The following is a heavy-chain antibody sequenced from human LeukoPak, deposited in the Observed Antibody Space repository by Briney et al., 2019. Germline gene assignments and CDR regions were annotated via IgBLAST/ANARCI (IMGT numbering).Heavy chain of an antibody. J-gene: IGHJ4*02. D-gene: IGHD4-17*01. CDR3: ARLPKGYYGDYPPPNYFDY. V-gene: IGHV3-7*01. CDR1: GFTFSSYW. Sequence: GGSLRLSCAASGFTFSSYWMSWVRQAPGKGLEWVANIKQDGSEKYYVDSVKGRFTISRDNAKNSLYLQMNSLRAEDTAVYYCARLPKGYYGDYPPPNYFDYWAREPWSPSPQ. CDR2: IKQDGSEK.